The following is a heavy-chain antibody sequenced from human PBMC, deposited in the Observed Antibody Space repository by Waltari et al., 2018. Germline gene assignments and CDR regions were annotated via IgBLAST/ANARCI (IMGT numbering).Heavy chain of an antibody. V-gene: IGHV2-5*02. D-gene: IGHD6-13*01. CDR3: AHRLVGVSVGSDWYGGYFDY. Sequence: NLTETLTLTCSLSGFSISTSGVGVAWLRQRPGEPLQWLATIDWDDDKRYNPSLQSLLTVAKDSSKNQVVLTMTKVDTVDTGTYFCAHRLVGVSVGSDWYGGYFDYWGPGSLVTVSS. J-gene: IGHJ4*02. CDR1: GFSISTSGVG. CDR2: IDWDDDK.